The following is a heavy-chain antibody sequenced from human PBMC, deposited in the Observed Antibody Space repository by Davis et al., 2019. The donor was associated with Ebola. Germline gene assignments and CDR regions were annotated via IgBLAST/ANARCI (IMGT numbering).Heavy chain of an antibody. CDR1: GFTFSSYW. CDR3: ARDMNTAMVLYDYGLDV. V-gene: IGHV3-74*01. J-gene: IGHJ6*04. Sequence: GESLKISCAASGFTFSSYWMHWVRRAPGKGLVWVSRINSDGSSTSYADSVKGRFTISRDNAKNSLYLQMNSLRAEDTAVYYCARDMNTAMVLYDYGLDVWGKGTTVTVSS. D-gene: IGHD5-18*01. CDR2: INSDGSST.